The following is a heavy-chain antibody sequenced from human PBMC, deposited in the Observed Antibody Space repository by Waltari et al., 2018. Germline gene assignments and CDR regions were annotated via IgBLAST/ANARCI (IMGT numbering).Heavy chain of an antibody. CDR2: ISGSGGST. J-gene: IGHJ6*02. V-gene: IGHV3-23*01. CDR1: GFTFSSSA. D-gene: IGHD3-10*01. Sequence: EVQLLESGGGLVQPGGSLRLSCAASGFTFSSSAMSWVRQAPGQGLGWVSAISGSGGSTYYADSVKGRFTISRDNSKNTLYLQMNSLRAEDTAVYYCAKDLSLWFGELSGGMDVWGQGTTVTVSS. CDR3: AKDLSLWFGELSGGMDV.